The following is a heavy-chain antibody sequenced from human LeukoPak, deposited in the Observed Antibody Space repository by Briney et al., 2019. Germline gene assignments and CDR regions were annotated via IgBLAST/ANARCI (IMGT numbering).Heavy chain of an antibody. D-gene: IGHD6-13*01. J-gene: IGHJ6*03. CDR3: ARVGSSSWETYYYYYYMDV. Sequence: PSETLSLTCTVSGDSISSYYWSWIRQPPGKGLEWIGYIYYSGSTNYNPSLKSRVTISVDTSKNQFSLKLSSVTAADTAVYYCARVGSSSWETYYYYYYMDVWGKGTTVTISS. CDR1: GDSISSYY. V-gene: IGHV4-59*01. CDR2: IYYSGST.